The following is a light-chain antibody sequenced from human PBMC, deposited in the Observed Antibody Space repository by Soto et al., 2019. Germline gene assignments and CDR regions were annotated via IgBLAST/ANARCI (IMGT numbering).Light chain of an antibody. CDR1: QGIRSW. J-gene: IGKJ3*01. Sequence: DLQMTQSPSSVSASVGDRVMITCRASQGIRSWLAWYQQKPGKAPKLLIYAASSLQSGVPSRFSDSGSGTDFTLTISSLQPEDFATYYCQQANSFPFTFGPGTKVDIK. CDR2: AAS. V-gene: IGKV1-12*01. CDR3: QQANSFPFT.